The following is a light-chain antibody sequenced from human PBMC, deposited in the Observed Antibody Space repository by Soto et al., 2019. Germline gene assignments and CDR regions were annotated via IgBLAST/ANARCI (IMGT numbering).Light chain of an antibody. V-gene: IGKV3-15*01. J-gene: IGKJ1*01. CDR3: QQWIRWT. Sequence: EIVVTQSPATLSVSPGDRVTLSCRASERVGSNVAWYQHKPGQAPRLLIYGASVRATGIPDRFSGSGSETEFTLTISSLPSEDFAVYYCQQWIRWTFGQGTRLELK. CDR2: GAS. CDR1: ERVGSN.